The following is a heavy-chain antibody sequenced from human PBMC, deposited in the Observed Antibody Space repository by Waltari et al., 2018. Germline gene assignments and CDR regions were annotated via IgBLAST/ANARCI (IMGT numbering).Heavy chain of an antibody. CDR3: AKEKRISYYDSSGQFDY. V-gene: IGHV3-23*03. CDR1: GFTFNTYP. Sequence: EVQLLESGGGLVKPGGSLRLSCAASGFTFNTYPMSWVRQATGKGLEWVSVIYSGGDTYYADSVKGRFTISRDNSKNTLYLQMNSLRAEDTAVYFCAKEKRISYYDSSGQFDYWGQGTLVTVSS. D-gene: IGHD3-22*01. J-gene: IGHJ4*02. CDR2: IYSGGDT.